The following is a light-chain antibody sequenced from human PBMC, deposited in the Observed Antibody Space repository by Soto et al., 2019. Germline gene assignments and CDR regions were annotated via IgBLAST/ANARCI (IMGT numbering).Light chain of an antibody. V-gene: IGKV1-9*01. J-gene: IGKJ5*01. CDR1: KGISSY. Sequence: DIQLTQSPSFLSASVGARFAITCRAPKGISSYLAWYQQKPXKAPKLLXXAPSTLQRGVPSRFSGSGSGTEFTLTISSLQHDDFATHDCQQLNSYLGGTFGQGTRLEIK. CDR2: APS. CDR3: QQLNSYLGGT.